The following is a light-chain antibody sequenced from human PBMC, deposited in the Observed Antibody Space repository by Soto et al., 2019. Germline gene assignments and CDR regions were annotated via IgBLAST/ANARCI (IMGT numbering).Light chain of an antibody. CDR1: SNDVGGYNH. V-gene: IGLV2-14*01. CDR3: SSYTSSSTRV. Sequence: QSALTQPASVSGSPGQSITISCTGTSNDVGGYNHVSWYQQHPGKAPKLIIYEVSYRPSGVSNRFSGSKSGNTASLTISGLQAEDEADYYCSSYTSSSTRVFGTGTKVTVL. J-gene: IGLJ1*01. CDR2: EVS.